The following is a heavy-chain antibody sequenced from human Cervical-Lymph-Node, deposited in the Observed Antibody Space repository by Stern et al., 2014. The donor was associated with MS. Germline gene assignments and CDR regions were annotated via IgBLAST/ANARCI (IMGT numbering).Heavy chain of an antibody. CDR1: GGTFSSYA. CDR3: ATRPPPQLPSGYPYSIFDY. Sequence: QVQLVQSGAEVKKPGSSVKVSCKASGGTFSSYAISWVRQAPGQGLEWMGGIIPIFGTANYAQKFQGRVTITADESTSTAYMELSSLRSEDTAVYHCATRPPPQLPSGYPYSIFDYWGQGTLVTVSS. CDR2: IIPIFGTA. J-gene: IGHJ4*02. V-gene: IGHV1-69*12. D-gene: IGHD1-7*01.